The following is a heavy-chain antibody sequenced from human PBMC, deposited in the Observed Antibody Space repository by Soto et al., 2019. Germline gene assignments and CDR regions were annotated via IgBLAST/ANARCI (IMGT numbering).Heavy chain of an antibody. CDR3: ARGSYGYFDY. CDR1: GDSVSSNSTA. V-gene: IGHV6-1*01. J-gene: IGHJ4*02. Sequence: SQTLSLTCAISGDSVSSNSTAWNWSRQSPSRGLEWLGKTSYRSKWYNDYAGSVKSRITINPDTAKNQLSLQLNSVTPEEPAVYYCARGSYGYFDYWGQGTLVTVSS. D-gene: IGHD5-18*01. CDR2: TSYRSKWYN.